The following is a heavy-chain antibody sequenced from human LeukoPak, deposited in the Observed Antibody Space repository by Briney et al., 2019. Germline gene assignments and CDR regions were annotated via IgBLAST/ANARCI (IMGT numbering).Heavy chain of an antibody. CDR2: ISSSSSYI. D-gene: IGHD4-17*01. CDR1: GFTFSSYS. V-gene: IGHV3-21*01. Sequence: GGSLRLSSAASGFTFSSYSMNWVRQAPGTGLEWVSSISSSSSYIYYADSVKGRFTISRDNAKNSLYLQMNSLRAEDTAVYYCAREIGSDYGGRYFDLWGRGTLVTVSS. J-gene: IGHJ2*01. CDR3: AREIGSDYGGRYFDL.